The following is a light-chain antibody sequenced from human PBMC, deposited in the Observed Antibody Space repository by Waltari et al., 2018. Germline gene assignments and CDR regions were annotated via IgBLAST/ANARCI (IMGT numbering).Light chain of an antibody. CDR3: QQSYSTPRT. J-gene: IGKJ2*01. CDR2: AAS. V-gene: IGKV1-39*01. CDR1: QSSSSY. Sequence: DIQMTQSPSSLSASVGDRVTITGRASQSSSSYLNWYHHKPGKAPKLLIYAASSLQSGVPSRFSGSGSGTDFTLTISSLQPEDFATYYCQQSYSTPRTFGQGTKLEIK.